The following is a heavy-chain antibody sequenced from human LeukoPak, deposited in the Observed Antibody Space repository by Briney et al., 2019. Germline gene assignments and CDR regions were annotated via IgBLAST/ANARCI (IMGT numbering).Heavy chain of an antibody. V-gene: IGHV3-66*01. CDR2: IYSGGST. J-gene: IGHJ4*02. CDR1: GFTVSSNY. CDR3: ARGSREMATIIRY. D-gene: IGHD5-24*01. Sequence: GGSLRLSSAASGFTVSSNYMSWVRQAPGKGLEWVSVIYSGGSTYYADSVKGRFTISRDNSKNTLYLQMNSLRAEDTAVYYCARGSREMATIIRYWGQGTLVTVSS.